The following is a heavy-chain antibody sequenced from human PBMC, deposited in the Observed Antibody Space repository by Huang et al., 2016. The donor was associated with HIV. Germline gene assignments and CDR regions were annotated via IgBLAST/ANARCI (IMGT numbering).Heavy chain of an antibody. CDR2: ISVNNGKK. J-gene: IGHJ4*02. D-gene: IGHD4-17*01. CDR1: GYPFTRYG. CDR3: ARVSTPPTVTHDY. V-gene: IGHV1-18*01. Sequence: QVQLVQSGAEVKKPGASVKVSCKASGYPFTRYGISWVRQAPGQGLEWRGGISVNNGKKNKAKNLKGRVAMTTYTSTSTAYMERRSLRSDDTAVYYCARVSTPPTVTHDYWGQGTMVTVSS.